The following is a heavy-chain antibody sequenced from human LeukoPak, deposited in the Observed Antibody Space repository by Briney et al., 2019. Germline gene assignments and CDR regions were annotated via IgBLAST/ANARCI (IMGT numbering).Heavy chain of an antibody. V-gene: IGHV1-69*04. CDR1: GGTFSSYA. CDR3: ARETGGRYYDSSGSEY. Sequence: SVKVSCKASGGTFSSYAISWVRQAPGQGLEWMGRIIPILGIANYAQKFQGRVTITADKSTRTAYMELSSLRSEATAVYYCARETGGRYYDSSGSEYWGQGTLVTVSS. J-gene: IGHJ4*02. CDR2: IIPILGIA. D-gene: IGHD3-22*01.